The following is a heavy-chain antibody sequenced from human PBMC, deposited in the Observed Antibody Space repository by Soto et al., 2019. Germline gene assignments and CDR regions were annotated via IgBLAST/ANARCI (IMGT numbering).Heavy chain of an antibody. CDR1: GGTFTSTA. Sequence: QVLLVQSSAEVKKPGSSVKVSCKASGGTFTSTAFSWVRQAPGQGLEWMGGIIPVLGTPNYAQKFQARLTVTEDASTTTVHMELSSLRSDDTAVYYCASSSGLDHLLNYYGLNVWGQGTTCSVSS. CDR3: ASSSGLDHLLNYYGLNV. D-gene: IGHD1-1*01. J-gene: IGHJ6*02. V-gene: IGHV1-69*01. CDR2: IIPVLGTP.